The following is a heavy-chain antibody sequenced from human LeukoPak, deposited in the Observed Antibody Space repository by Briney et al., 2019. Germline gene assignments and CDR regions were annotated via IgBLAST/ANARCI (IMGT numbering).Heavy chain of an antibody. Sequence: SETLSLTCTVSGYSISSGYYWGWIRQPPGKGLEWIGSTYHSGSTYYNPSLKSRVTISVDTSKNQFSLRLSSVTAADTAVYYCARVGIEMATLSGDFDYWGQGTLVTVSS. CDR3: ARVGIEMATLSGDFDY. D-gene: IGHD5-24*01. J-gene: IGHJ4*02. V-gene: IGHV4-38-2*02. CDR2: TYHSGST. CDR1: GYSISSGYY.